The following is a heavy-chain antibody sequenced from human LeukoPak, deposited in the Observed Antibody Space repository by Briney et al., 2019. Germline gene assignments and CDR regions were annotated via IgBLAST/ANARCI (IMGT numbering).Heavy chain of an antibody. CDR1: GFTFDNFA. CDR2: ISSSSSTI. V-gene: IGHV3-48*04. CDR3: ARAAETAEDY. Sequence: GGSLRLSCAASGFTFDNFAMHWVRQAPGKGLEWVSYISSSSSTIYYADSVKGRFTISRDNAKNSLYLQMNSLRAEDTAVYYCARAAETAEDYWGQGTLVTVSS. J-gene: IGHJ4*02.